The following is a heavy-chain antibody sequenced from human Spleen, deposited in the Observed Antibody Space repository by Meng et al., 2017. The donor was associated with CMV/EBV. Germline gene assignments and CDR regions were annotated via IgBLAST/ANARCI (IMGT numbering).Heavy chain of an antibody. D-gene: IGHD4-23*01. CDR3: ARGGYGGFDY. CDR1: GGSLSAYY. Sequence: SETLSLTCAVYGGSLSAYYWSWIRQPPEKGLEWSGEINHSGSTTYNPSLRSRVTISVDTSKNQFSLRLRSVTAADTAVYYCARGGYGGFDYWGQGTLVTVSS. J-gene: IGHJ4*02. V-gene: IGHV4-34*01. CDR2: INHSGST.